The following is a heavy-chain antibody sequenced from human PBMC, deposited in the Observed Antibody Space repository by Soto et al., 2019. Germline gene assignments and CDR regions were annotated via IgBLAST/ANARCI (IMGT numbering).Heavy chain of an antibody. D-gene: IGHD3-10*01. J-gene: IGHJ4*02. CDR2: ISGSGDGT. Sequence: GGSLRLSCAASGFTPNNYAMTWVRQAPEKGLEWVSAISGSGDGTYYADSVTGRFTISRDNSENTLFLQMNSLRAEDTAVYYCARVRLAGFDYWGQGTLVTVSS. V-gene: IGHV3-23*01. CDR3: ARVRLAGFDY. CDR1: GFTPNNYA.